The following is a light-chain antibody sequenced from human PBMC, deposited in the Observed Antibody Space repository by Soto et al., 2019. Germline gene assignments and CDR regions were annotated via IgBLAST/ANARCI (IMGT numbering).Light chain of an antibody. J-gene: IGLJ2*01. CDR2: EVS. CDR1: SSDVAGYNY. CDR3: SSYTSSSHVV. Sequence: QSALTQPASVSGSPGQSITISCTGTSSDVAGYNYVSWYQQHPGKAPKLMIHEVSNRPSGVSNRFSGSKSGNTASLTISGLQPEDEADYYCSSYTSSSHVVFGGGTKLTVL. V-gene: IGLV2-14*01.